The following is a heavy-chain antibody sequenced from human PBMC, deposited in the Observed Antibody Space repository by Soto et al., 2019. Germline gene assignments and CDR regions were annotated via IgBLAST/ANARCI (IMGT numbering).Heavy chain of an antibody. J-gene: IGHJ6*02. Sequence: QVPLQESGPGLVMPSETLYVTCNVSGGSITGDHWCWIRQTPGGELEWIGFIHYSGNTNYNHSLKRRVTRSVVTTKNEPTLQRTSVSDAATVLYYWARDRLYPHSGMDVWGQGTTVTVSS. V-gene: IGHV4-59*01. D-gene: IGHD2-2*02. CDR2: IHYSGNT. CDR1: GGSITGDH. CDR3: ARDRLYPHSGMDV.